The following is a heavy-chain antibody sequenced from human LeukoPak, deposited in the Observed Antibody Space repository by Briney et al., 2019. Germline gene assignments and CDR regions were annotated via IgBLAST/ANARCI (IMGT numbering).Heavy chain of an antibody. Sequence: ASVTVSCKASGYTFTSYGISWVRQAPGQGLEWMGWISAYNGNTNYAQKLQGRVTMTTDTSTSTAYMELRSLRSDDTAVYYCARGRYYDSSGYYIGGPYYFDYWGQGTLVTVSS. J-gene: IGHJ4*02. CDR3: ARGRYYDSSGYYIGGPYYFDY. CDR1: GYTFTSYG. V-gene: IGHV1-18*01. D-gene: IGHD3-22*01. CDR2: ISAYNGNT.